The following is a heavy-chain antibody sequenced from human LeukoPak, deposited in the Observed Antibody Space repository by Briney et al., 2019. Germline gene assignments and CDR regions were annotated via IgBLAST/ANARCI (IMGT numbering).Heavy chain of an antibody. V-gene: IGHV3-23*01. CDR2: ITDSGGST. Sequence: GGSLRLSCAASGFTFSNYAMSWVRQAPGKGLEWISAITDSGGSTYYADSAKGRFTISRDNTKNTLYLQMNSLRAEDTAVYYCARALAVAGTGGFDPWGQGTLVTVSS. J-gene: IGHJ5*02. D-gene: IGHD6-19*01. CDR1: GFTFSNYA. CDR3: ARALAVAGTGGFDP.